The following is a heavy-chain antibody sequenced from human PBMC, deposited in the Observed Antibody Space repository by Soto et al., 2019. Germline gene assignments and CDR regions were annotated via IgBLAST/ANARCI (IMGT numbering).Heavy chain of an antibody. J-gene: IGHJ5*02. D-gene: IGHD2-15*01. CDR2: INPDNGNT. V-gene: IGHV1-3*01. CDR3: ARGIATGQLDP. CDR1: GYTFTRYT. Sequence: ASVKVSCKASGYTFTRYTMNWVRQAPGQRLEWMGWINPDNGNTKSSQKFQDRVIITRDTSASTAYMDLSSLRSEDTAVYYCARGIATGQLDPWGQGPLVTVSS.